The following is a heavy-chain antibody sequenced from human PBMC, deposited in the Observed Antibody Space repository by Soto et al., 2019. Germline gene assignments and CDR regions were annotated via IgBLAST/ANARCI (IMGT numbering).Heavy chain of an antibody. CDR2: IWYDGSNK. Sequence: VQLVESGGGVVQPGRSLRLSCAASGFTFSSYGMHWVRQAPGKGLEWVAVIWYDGSNKYYADSVKGRFTISRDNSKNTLYLQMNSLRAEDTAVDYCARQVVTAIRDYDGMDVWGQGTTVTVYS. J-gene: IGHJ6*02. D-gene: IGHD2-21*02. CDR3: ARQVVTAIRDYDGMDV. V-gene: IGHV3-33*01. CDR1: GFTFSSYG.